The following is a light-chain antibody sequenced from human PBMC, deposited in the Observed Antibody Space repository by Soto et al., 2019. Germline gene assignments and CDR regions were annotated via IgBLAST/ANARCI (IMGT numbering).Light chain of an antibody. Sequence: EIVLTQSPGTLSLSPGERATLSCRASQSVSSSYLAWYQQKPGQAPRLLIYGASSRATGIPDRFSGSGSGTDFTLTISRLAPEDFAVYYCQQYGSSPLTLGGGTKVDTK. CDR1: QSVSSSY. CDR3: QQYGSSPLT. J-gene: IGKJ4*01. CDR2: GAS. V-gene: IGKV3-20*01.